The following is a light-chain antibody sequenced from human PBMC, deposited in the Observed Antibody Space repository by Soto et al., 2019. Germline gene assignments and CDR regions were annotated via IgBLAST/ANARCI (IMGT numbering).Light chain of an antibody. V-gene: IGLV4-69*01. CDR3: QTWDTGARGV. CDR2: LSSDGSH. Sequence: LVLTQSPSASASLGASVKLTCTLSSGHSSYAIAWHQQQPEKGPRYLMKLSSDGSHSKGDGIPDRFSGSSSGAERYLTISSLQSEDEADYYCQTWDTGARGVFGGGTKLTVL. CDR1: SGHSSYA. J-gene: IGLJ2*01.